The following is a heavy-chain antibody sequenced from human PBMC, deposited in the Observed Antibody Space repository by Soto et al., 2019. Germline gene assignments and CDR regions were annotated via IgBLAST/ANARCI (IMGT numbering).Heavy chain of an antibody. V-gene: IGHV4-31*03. Sequence: PSETQSLTCTVSGGTVGSGGYYWRWIRTRPGKGLVWIWYIYYSVGTYYNPSLTSRVTRSVDTSKNQFSMKLSSVTAADTAVVDCAVYTVEAGHDAFSICSRGTRVGVSS. CDR1: GGTVGSGGYY. D-gene: IGHD1-26*01. CDR3: AVYTVEAGHDAFSI. CDR2: IYYSVGT. J-gene: IGHJ3*02.